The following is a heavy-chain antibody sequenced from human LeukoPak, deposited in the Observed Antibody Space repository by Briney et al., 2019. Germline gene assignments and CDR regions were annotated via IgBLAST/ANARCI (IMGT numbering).Heavy chain of an antibody. J-gene: IGHJ6*02. V-gene: IGHV1-18*01. CDR1: GYTFTSYG. D-gene: IGHD3-10*01. Sequence: ASVKVSCKASGYTFTSYGISWVRQAPGQGLEWMGWISAYNGNTNYAQKLQGGVTMTTDTSTSTAYMELRSLRSDDTAVYYCARDQSLDLTSWFGDPYGMDVWGQGTTVTVSS. CDR2: ISAYNGNT. CDR3: ARDQSLDLTSWFGDPYGMDV.